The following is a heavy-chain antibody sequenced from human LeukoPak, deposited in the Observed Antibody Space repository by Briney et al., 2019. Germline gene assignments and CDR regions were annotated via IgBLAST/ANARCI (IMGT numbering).Heavy chain of an antibody. CDR3: ATQGACGGDCYPIGYYYGMDV. J-gene: IGHJ6*02. CDR2: ISGSGGST. CDR1: GFTFSSYA. V-gene: IGHV3-23*01. Sequence: GGSLRLSCAASGFTFSSYAMSWVRQAPGKGLEWVSAISGSGGSTYYADSVKGRFTISRDNSKNTLYLQMNSLRAADTAVYYCATQGACGGDCYPIGYYYGMDVWGQGTTVTVSS. D-gene: IGHD2-21*02.